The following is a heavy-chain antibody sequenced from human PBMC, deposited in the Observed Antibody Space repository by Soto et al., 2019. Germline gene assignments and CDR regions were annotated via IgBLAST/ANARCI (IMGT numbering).Heavy chain of an antibody. CDR3: IKDCSSGWPYYYGMDV. Sequence: QVQLVESGGGVVQPGRSLRLSCAASGFTFSSYGMHWVRQAPGKGLEWVAVISFDGSNRYYADSVKGRFTISRNNSKNTVYLQMSSLRAEDTAVYYYIKDCSSGWPYYYGMDVWGRGTTVTVSS. D-gene: IGHD6-19*01. CDR2: ISFDGSNR. CDR1: GFTFSSYG. V-gene: IGHV3-30*18. J-gene: IGHJ6*02.